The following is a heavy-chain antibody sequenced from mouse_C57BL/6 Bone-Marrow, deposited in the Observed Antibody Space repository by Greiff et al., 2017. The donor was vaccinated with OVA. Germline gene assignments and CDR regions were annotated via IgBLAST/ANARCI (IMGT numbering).Heavy chain of an antibody. CDR3: ARRRDTTVPYYFDY. D-gene: IGHD1-1*01. V-gene: IGHV1-42*01. J-gene: IGHJ2*01. CDR2: INPSTGGT. CDR1: GYSFTGYY. Sequence: VQLKESGPELVKPGASVKISCKASGYSFTGYYMNWVKQSPEKSLEWIGEINPSTGGTTYNQKFKAKATLTVDKSSSTAYMQLKSLTSEDSAVYYCARRRDTTVPYYFDYWGQGTTLTVSS.